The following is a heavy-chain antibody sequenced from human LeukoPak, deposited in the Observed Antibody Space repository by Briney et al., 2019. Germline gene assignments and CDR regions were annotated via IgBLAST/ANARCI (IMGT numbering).Heavy chain of an antibody. D-gene: IGHD2-2*01. Sequence: GGSLRLSCAASGFTFSSYSMNWVRQAPGKGLEWVSSISSSSSYIYYADSVKGRFTIPRDNAKNSLYLQMNSLRAEDTAVYYCARRRDIVVVPAACNWFDPWGQGTLVTVSS. J-gene: IGHJ5*02. CDR2: ISSSSSYI. CDR1: GFTFSSYS. V-gene: IGHV3-21*01. CDR3: ARRRDIVVVPAACNWFDP.